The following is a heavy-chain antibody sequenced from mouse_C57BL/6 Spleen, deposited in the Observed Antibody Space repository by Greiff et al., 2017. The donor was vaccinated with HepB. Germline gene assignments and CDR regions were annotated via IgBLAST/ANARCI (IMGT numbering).Heavy chain of an antibody. D-gene: IGHD1-1*01. CDR1: GYAFSSSW. V-gene: IGHV1-82*01. J-gene: IGHJ2*01. CDR2: IYPGDGDT. Sequence: VQLQQSGPELVKPGASVKISCKASGYAFSSSWMNWVKQRPGKGLEWIGRIYPGDGDTNYNRKFKGKATLTADKSSSTAYMQLSSLTSEDSAVYFCARSATGSTKGFDYWGQGTTLTVSS. CDR3: ARSATGSTKGFDY.